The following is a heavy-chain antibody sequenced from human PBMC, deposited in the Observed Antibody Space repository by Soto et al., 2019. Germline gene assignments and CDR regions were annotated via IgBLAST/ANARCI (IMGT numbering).Heavy chain of an antibody. D-gene: IGHD2-8*01. CDR2: ISYDGIDE. V-gene: IGHV3-30*18. J-gene: IGHJ4*02. Sequence: VQLVQSWGGVVQPGMSLRLSCETAGFIVTSYGIHWVRQAPGKGLEWVAVISYDGIDENYADSVKGRFAISRDKSKSTVYLQMNSLRAEDTAVYYCAKDLMAMATIRPDYWGQGTLVTVSS. CDR3: AKDLMAMATIRPDY. CDR1: GFIVTSYG.